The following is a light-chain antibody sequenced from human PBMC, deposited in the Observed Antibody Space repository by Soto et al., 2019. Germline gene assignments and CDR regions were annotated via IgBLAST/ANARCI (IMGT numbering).Light chain of an antibody. CDR2: GAS. J-gene: IGKJ1*01. CDR1: QSVSSSY. CDR3: QQYGSSPWT. V-gene: IGKV3-20*01. Sequence: EIVLTQSTGTLSLSPGEIATLSCRASQSVSSSYLAWYQQKPGQATRLLIYGASSRATGIPDRFSGSGSGTDFTLTISRLEPEDFAVYYCQQYGSSPWTFGQGTKVEIK.